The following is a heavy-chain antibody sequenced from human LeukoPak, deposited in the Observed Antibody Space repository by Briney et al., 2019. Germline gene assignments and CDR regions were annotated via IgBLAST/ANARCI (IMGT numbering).Heavy chain of an antibody. J-gene: IGHJ4*02. D-gene: IGHD6-19*01. CDR2: IYTGGSA. CDR3: ARAHSSSDYFDY. V-gene: IGHV3-53*01. CDR1: GFTFSRYG. Sequence: GRSLRLSCAASGFTFSRYGMHWVRQAPGKGLEWVSVIYTGGSAYYADSVKGRFTISRDNSKNMLYLQMNSLRAEDTAVYYCARAHSSSDYFDYWGQGILVIVSS.